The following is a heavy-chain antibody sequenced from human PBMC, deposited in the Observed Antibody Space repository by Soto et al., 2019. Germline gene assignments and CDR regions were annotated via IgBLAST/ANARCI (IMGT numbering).Heavy chain of an antibody. J-gene: IGHJ5*02. CDR3: TGAYYDVSGYSLDP. Sequence: SETLSLTCAVSGGSISSSNWWSWVRQPPGKGLEWIGEIYHSGSTNYNPSLKSRVIISVDTAKNQFSLRLSSVSAADTAVYYCTGAYYDVSGYSLDPWGQGTSVTVSS. D-gene: IGHD3-22*01. CDR2: IYHSGST. V-gene: IGHV4-4*02. CDR1: GGSISSSNW.